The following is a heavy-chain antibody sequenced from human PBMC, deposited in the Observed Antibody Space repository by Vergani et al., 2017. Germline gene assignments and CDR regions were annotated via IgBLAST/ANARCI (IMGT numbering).Heavy chain of an antibody. CDR1: GGSFSGYY. V-gene: IGHV4-34*01. CDR3: ARGRRYYIVVVPAAGSWFDP. D-gene: IGHD2-2*01. J-gene: IGHJ5*02. Sequence: QVQLQQWGAGLLKPSETLSLTCAVYGGSFSGYYWSWIRQPPGKGLEWIGEINHSGSTNYNPSLKSRVTISVDTSKNQFSLKLSSVTAADTAVYYCARGRRYYIVVVPAAGSWFDPWGQGTLVTVSS. CDR2: INHSGST.